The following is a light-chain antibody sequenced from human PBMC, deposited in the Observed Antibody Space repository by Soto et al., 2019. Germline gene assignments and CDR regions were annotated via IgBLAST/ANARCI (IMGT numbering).Light chain of an antibody. J-gene: IGLJ1*01. Sequence: QSVLTQPRSVSGSPGQSVTISCTGTSSDVGGYNFVSWYQQHPGKAPKLMIYDVTKRPSGVPDRFSGSKSGNTASLTISGLQSGDEAVYFCCSYAGSYVYVFGTGTKVTVL. V-gene: IGLV2-11*01. CDR3: CSYAGSYVYV. CDR1: SSDVGGYNF. CDR2: DVT.